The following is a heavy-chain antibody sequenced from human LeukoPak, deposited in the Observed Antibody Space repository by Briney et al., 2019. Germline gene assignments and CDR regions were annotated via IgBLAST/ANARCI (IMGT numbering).Heavy chain of an antibody. CDR1: GYTFTSYY. CDR2: INPSGGST. D-gene: IGHD3-22*01. V-gene: IGHV1-46*01. J-gene: IGHJ5*02. CDR3: ASANEYYYDSSGLAS. Sequence: VASVKVSCKASGYTFTSYYMHWVRQAPGQGLEWMGIINPSGGSTSYAQKFQGRVTMTRDTSTSTVYMELSSLRSEDTAVYYCASANEYYYDSSGLASWGQGTLVTVSS.